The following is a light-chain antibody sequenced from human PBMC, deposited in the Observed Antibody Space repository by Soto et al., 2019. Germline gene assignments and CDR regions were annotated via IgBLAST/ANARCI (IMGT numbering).Light chain of an antibody. CDR3: QQHGGSPPYT. CDR2: GTS. V-gene: IGKV3-20*01. Sequence: EVVLTQSPGTLSLSPGDRATVSCRASQTVHSSFFAWYQQKGGQAPRLLIYGTSNRAAGIPDRFSGHGSGTDFTLTIDGLEPEDFATYFCQQHGGSPPYTFGRGTRVEI. CDR1: QTVHSSF. J-gene: IGKJ2*01.